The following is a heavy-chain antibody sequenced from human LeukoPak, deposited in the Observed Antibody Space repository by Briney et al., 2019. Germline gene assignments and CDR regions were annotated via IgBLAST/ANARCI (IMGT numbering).Heavy chain of an antibody. CDR1: GFTSSSYG. CDR2: ISYDGSNK. CDR3: ARDGGGWPYYFDY. V-gene: IGHV3-30*03. D-gene: IGHD2-15*01. J-gene: IGHJ4*02. Sequence: GGSLRLSCAAPGFTSSSYGMHWVRQAPGKGLEWVAVISYDGSNKYYADSVKGRFTISRDESKNTLYLQMNSLRDEDTAVYYCARDGGGWPYYFDYWGQGTLVTVSS.